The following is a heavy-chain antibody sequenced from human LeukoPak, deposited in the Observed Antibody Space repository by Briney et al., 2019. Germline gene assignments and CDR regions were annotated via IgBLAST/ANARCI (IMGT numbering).Heavy chain of an antibody. Sequence: GGSLRLSCAASGFTFSSYAMSWVRQAPGKGLEWVSGISGSGGSTYYADSVKGRFSISRDNSKNTLYLQMNSLRAEDTAAYYCAKDLNNHRSPIDYWGQGALVTVSS. J-gene: IGHJ4*02. V-gene: IGHV3-23*01. CDR3: AKDLNNHRSPIDY. CDR1: GFTFSSYA. CDR2: ISGSGGST. D-gene: IGHD1-14*01.